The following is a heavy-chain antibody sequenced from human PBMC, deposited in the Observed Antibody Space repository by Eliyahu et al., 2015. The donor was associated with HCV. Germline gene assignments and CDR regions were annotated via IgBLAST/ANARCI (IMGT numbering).Heavy chain of an antibody. CDR3: ARRGYSSGWEYYYYGMDV. J-gene: IGHJ6*02. CDR2: IYYSGGT. CDR1: GGSISSSXYY. D-gene: IGHD6-19*01. Sequence: QLQLQESGPGLVKPSETLSLTCTVSGGSISSSXYYWGWIRQPPGKGLEWIGGIYYSGGTYYNPSLKSRVTISVDTSKNQFSLKLSSVTAADTAVYYCARRGYSSGWEYYYYGMDVWGQGTTVTVSS. V-gene: IGHV4-39*01.